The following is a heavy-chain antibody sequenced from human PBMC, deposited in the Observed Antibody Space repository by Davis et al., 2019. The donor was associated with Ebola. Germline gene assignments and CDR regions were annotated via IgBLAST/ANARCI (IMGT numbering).Heavy chain of an antibody. J-gene: IGHJ4*02. CDR2: INHSGST. V-gene: IGHV4-34*01. CDR3: ARGRSYPSYYFDY. Sequence: SETLSLTCAVYGGSFSGYYWSWIRQPPGKGLEWIGEINHSGSTNYNPSLKSRVTISVDTSKNQFSLKLSSVTAADTAVYYCARGRSYPSYYFDYWGQGTLVTVSS. CDR1: GGSFSGYY.